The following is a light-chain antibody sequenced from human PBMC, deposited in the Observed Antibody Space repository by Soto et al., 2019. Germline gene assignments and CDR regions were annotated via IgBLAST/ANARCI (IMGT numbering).Light chain of an antibody. CDR3: KKYGSSTYP. Sequence: EIVLTQSPGTLSLSPGARATLSCRASQSVSSSYLAWYQQKPGQAPRLLIYGASSRATGIPDRFSGSGSGTDVTLTIRRLEPEDFAVYYCKKYGSSTYPVGQGPKLEIK. CDR2: GAS. V-gene: IGKV3-20*01. CDR1: QSVSSSY. J-gene: IGKJ2*01.